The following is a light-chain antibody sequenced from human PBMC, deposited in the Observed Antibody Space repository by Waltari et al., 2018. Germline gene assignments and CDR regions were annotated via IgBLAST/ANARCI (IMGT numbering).Light chain of an antibody. CDR2: WES. V-gene: IGKV4-1*01. Sequence: DIGMTQSPDSMAGSLGERATLNCKSSHSVLYSSNNKNYLTWYQQKPGQPPKLLIYWESVRGSGVPDRFSGSESGTDFTLTISNLQAEDVAVYYCQQQYSFPLTFGGGTKVEIK. CDR1: HSVLYSSNNKNY. CDR3: QQQYSFPLT. J-gene: IGKJ4*01.